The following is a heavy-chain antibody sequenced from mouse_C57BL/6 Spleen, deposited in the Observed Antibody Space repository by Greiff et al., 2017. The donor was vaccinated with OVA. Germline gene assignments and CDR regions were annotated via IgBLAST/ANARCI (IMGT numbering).Heavy chain of an antibody. CDR1: GYTFTSYW. D-gene: IGHD1-1*01. V-gene: IGHV1-52*01. CDR3: ARGGYYYYFDY. Sequence: QVQLKQPGAELVRPGSSVKLSCKASGYTFTSYWMHWVKQRPIQGLEWIGNIDPSDSETHYNQKFKDKATLTVDKSSSTAYMQLSSLTSEDSAVYYCARGGYYYYFDYWGQGTTLTVSS. CDR2: IDPSDSET. J-gene: IGHJ2*01.